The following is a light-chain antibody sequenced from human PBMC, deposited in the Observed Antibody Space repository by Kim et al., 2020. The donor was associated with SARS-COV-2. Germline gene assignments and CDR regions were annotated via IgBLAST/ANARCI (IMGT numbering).Light chain of an antibody. CDR3: LRYNSAPWT. J-gene: IGKJ1*01. V-gene: IGKV1-27*01. Sequence: GDRVTITCQARQDISNSLAWFQHKPGRAPKLLIYGASALHSEVPSRFSGSRSGTDFTLTISSLQPEDVATFYCLRYNSAPWTFGQGTKLEI. CDR1: QDISNS. CDR2: GAS.